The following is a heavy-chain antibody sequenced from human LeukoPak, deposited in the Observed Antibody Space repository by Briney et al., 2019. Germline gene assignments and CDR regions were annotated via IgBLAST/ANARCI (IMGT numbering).Heavy chain of an antibody. V-gene: IGHV4-59*01. J-gene: IGHJ4*02. CDR1: GGSISTYY. D-gene: IGHD1-14*01. CDR2: IYYSGST. Sequence: KPSETLSLTCSVSGGSISTYYWSWIRQPPGKGLEWIGYIYYSGSTNYNPSLKSRVTISVDTSKNQFSLKLSSVTAADTAVYYCARESSTTQTNLFDYWGRGTLVTVSS. CDR3: ARESSTTQTNLFDY.